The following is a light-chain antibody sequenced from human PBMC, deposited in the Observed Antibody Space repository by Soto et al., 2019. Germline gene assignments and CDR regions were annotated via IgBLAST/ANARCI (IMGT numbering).Light chain of an antibody. CDR1: QSISSY. J-gene: IGKJ4*01. CDR2: AAS. CDR3: QQSHSTPLT. V-gene: IGKV1-39*01. Sequence: DIQMTQSASSLSASVGDRFTITCRSSQSISSYLNWYQQRPGKAPKFLIYAASNLQIGVPSRFSGSGFGTDFTLTISSLQPEDFATYYCQQSHSTPLTFGGGTKVDIK.